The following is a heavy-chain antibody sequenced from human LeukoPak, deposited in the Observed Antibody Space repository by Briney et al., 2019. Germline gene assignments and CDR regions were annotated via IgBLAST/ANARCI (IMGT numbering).Heavy chain of an antibody. Sequence: GGSLRLSCAASGFTFSSYGMHWVRQAPGKGLEWVAFIRYDGSNKYYADSVKGRFTISRDNSKNTLYLQMNSLRAEDTAVYYCARDNGSSGYSSEYFQHWGQGTLVTVSS. J-gene: IGHJ1*01. D-gene: IGHD3-22*01. CDR3: ARDNGSSGYSSEYFQH. CDR2: IRYDGSNK. V-gene: IGHV3-30*02. CDR1: GFTFSSYG.